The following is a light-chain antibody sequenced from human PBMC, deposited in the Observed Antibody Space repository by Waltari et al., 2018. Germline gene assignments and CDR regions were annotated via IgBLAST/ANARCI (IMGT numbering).Light chain of an antibody. CDR2: DVT. CDR1: RSGLGVFHF. J-gene: IGLJ3*02. V-gene: IGLV2-11*01. Sequence: QSALPQPRSVSGAPGQSVTIYCPGIRSGLGVFHFFPCSHQHPGEAPKLMIYDVTKRPSGVPDRLSGSKSGNTASLTISGLQAEDGANSYCCSYIGTHTNWVFGGGTKLTVL. CDR3: CSYIGTHTNWV.